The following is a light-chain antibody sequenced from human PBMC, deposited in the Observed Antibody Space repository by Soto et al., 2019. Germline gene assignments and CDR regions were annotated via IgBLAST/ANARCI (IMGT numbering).Light chain of an antibody. CDR1: SSDVGGYNY. CDR2: EVT. V-gene: IGLV2-14*01. CDR3: SSYTTSTTPYV. Sequence: QSALTQPDSVSGSPGQSITISCTGASSDVGGYNYVSWYQQHPGKAPKLLIYEVTNRPSGVSNRFSGSKSGNTASLTISGLRAEDEADYYCSSYTTSTTPYVFGTGTKVTVL. J-gene: IGLJ1*01.